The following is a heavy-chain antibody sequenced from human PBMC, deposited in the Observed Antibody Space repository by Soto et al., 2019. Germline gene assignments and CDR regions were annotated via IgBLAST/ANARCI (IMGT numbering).Heavy chain of an antibody. V-gene: IGHV1-69*13. CDR2: IIPIFGTA. CDR1: GRTFSSYA. CDR3: ARYPLTRDSGWYFDY. D-gene: IGHD6-19*01. Sequence: SVKVSCKASGRTFSSYAISWLRQAPGHGLEWMGEIIPIFGTANYAQKFQGRVTITADESTSTAYMELSSLRSEDTAVYYCARYPLTRDSGWYFDYWGQGPLVIVSS. J-gene: IGHJ4*02.